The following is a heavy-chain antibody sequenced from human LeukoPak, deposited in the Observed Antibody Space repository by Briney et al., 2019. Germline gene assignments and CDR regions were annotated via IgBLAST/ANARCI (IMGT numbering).Heavy chain of an antibody. J-gene: IGHJ4*02. CDR2: IYPGDSDT. CDR3: ARHVDLGRFGELELDY. CDR1: GYSFTSYW. V-gene: IGHV5-51*01. Sequence: GESLKISCKGSGYSFTSYWIGWVRQMPGKGLEWMGIIYPGDSDTRYSPSFQGQVTISADKSISTAYPQWSSLKASDTAMYYCARHVDLGRFGELELDYWGQGTLVTVSS. D-gene: IGHD3-10*01.